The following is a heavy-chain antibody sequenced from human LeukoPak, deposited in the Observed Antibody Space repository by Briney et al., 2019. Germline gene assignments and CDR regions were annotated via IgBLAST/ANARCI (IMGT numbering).Heavy chain of an antibody. J-gene: IGHJ6*02. Sequence: GASVKVSCKVSGYTLTELSMHWVRQAPGQGLEWMGWISAYNGNTNYAQKLQGRVTMTTDTSTSTAYMELRSLRSDDTAVYYCARDLWSGYYYYYYGMDVWGQGTTVTVSS. CDR3: ARDLWSGYYYYYYGMDV. CDR1: GYTLTELS. CDR2: ISAYNGNT. V-gene: IGHV1-18*01. D-gene: IGHD3-3*01.